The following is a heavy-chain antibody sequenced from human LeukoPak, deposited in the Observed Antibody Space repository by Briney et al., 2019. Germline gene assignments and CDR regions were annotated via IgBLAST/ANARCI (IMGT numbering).Heavy chain of an antibody. V-gene: IGHV3-33*01. Sequence: GGSLRLSCAASGFTFSSYGMHWVRQAPGKGLEWVAVIWYDGSNKYYADSVKGRFTISRDNSKNTLYLQMNSLRAEDTAVYYCASGGYGSGSYYKRDWFDPWGQGTLVTVSS. CDR1: GFTFSSYG. D-gene: IGHD3-10*01. CDR2: IWYDGSNK. J-gene: IGHJ5*02. CDR3: ASGGYGSGSYYKRDWFDP.